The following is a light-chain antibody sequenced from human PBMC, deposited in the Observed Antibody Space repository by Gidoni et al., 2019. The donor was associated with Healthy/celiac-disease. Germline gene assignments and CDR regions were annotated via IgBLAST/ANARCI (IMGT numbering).Light chain of an antibody. CDR3: YSAADNNLRV. CDR2: KDS. CDR1: VLAKKY. Sequence: SYELTQPSSVSVSPGQTARITCSGDVLAKKYARWFQQKPGQAPVLVIYKDSERPSGIPERFSGSSSGTTVTLTISGVQVEDEADYYCYSAADNNLRVFGGGTKLTVL. J-gene: IGLJ2*01. V-gene: IGLV3-27*01.